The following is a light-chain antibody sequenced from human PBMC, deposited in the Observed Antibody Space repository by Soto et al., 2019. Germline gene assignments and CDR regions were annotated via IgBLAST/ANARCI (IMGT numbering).Light chain of an antibody. CDR2: DVS. J-gene: IGLJ1*01. CDR3: SSYTSSSYTSSTTLYV. Sequence: QSVLTQPASVSGSPGQSITISCTGTSNDIGSYNYVSWYQQYPGKAPKLMIFDVSNRPSGVSNRFSGSKSGNTASLTISGLQAEDAADYYCSSYTSSSYTSSTTLYVFGTGTKLTVL. CDR1: SNDIGSYNY. V-gene: IGLV2-14*01.